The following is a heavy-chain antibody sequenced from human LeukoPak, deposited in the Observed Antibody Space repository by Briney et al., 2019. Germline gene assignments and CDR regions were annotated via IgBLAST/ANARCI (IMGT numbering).Heavy chain of an antibody. CDR1: GYSFTHYW. CDR3: ARQNAIGSYYFEC. D-gene: IGHD2-8*01. Sequence: GEPLKTSCKGSGYSFTHYWIGWVHQMPWKGLEWMGIIYPGDTDTRNSPSFQGQVTISADKSITTAYLQWSSLKASDTAMYYCARQNAIGSYYFECWGQGTLVTVSS. J-gene: IGHJ4*02. V-gene: IGHV5-51*07. CDR2: IYPGDTDT.